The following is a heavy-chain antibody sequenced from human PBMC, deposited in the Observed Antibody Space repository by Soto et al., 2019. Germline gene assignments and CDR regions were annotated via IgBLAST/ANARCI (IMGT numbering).Heavy chain of an antibody. V-gene: IGHV1-3*01. Sequence: GSSVKVSFKASGYAFTTYAMHCVRQAPGQGLEWMGWINAANDNTEYAQNLQGRITITRDTSANTVYMDLSSLRSEDTAVYFCARATGYGRLDYWGQGTLVTVSS. CDR2: INAANDNT. CDR1: GYAFTTYA. CDR3: ARATGYGRLDY. J-gene: IGHJ4*02. D-gene: IGHD6-13*01.